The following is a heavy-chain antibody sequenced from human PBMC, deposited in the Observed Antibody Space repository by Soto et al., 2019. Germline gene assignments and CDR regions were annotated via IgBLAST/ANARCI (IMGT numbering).Heavy chain of an antibody. CDR1: GGLFSSYP. J-gene: IGHJ4*02. V-gene: IGHV1-69*01. CDR2: IIPVFQTA. Sequence: QEQLVQSGAEVKKPGSSGKVSCKASGGLFSSYPISWVRQVPGQGLEWMGGIIPVFQTAYYTQRFQGRVTITVDESTNTAYMELSSLRSEDTAIYYCARGGSGYTWFNEFWGQGTLVTVSS. D-gene: IGHD3-22*01. CDR3: ARGGSGYTWFNEF.